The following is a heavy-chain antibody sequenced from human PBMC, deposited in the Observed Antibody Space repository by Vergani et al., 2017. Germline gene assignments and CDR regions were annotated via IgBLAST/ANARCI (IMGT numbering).Heavy chain of an antibody. CDR3: ANDHYDFWSGYPNLSPFDL. CDR1: GFTFDDYA. J-gene: IGHJ2*01. CDR2: ISWNSGSI. D-gene: IGHD3-3*01. V-gene: IGHV3-9*01. Sequence: EVQLVESGGGLLQPGRSLRPSCAASGFTFDDYAMHWVRQAPGKGLEWVSGISWNSGSIGDVDSVKGRVTISRDNAKNSLYLQMNSLRAEYTAWYYCANDHYDFWSGYPNLSPFDLWGRGTLVTVSS.